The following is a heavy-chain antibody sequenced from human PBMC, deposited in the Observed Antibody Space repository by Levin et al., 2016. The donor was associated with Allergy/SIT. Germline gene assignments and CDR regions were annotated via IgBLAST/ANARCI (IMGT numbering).Heavy chain of an antibody. Sequence: SETLSLTCSVSGGSISSYYWSWIRQPPGKGLEWIGYIYSSGSTNYNPSLKSRVTISVDTSKNQFSLKLISVTVADTAVYYCARLNEYGDNIDYWGQGTLVTVSS. CDR1: GGSISSYY. D-gene: IGHD5-24*01. J-gene: IGHJ4*02. V-gene: IGHV4-59*08. CDR2: IYSSGST. CDR3: ARLNEYGDNIDY.